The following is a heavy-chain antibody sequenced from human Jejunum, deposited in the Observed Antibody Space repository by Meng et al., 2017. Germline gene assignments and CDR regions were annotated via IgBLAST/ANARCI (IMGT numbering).Heavy chain of an antibody. CDR1: GFTFSDSA. CDR2: IRSKANSYAT. V-gene: IGHV3-73*02. J-gene: IGHJ4*02. CDR3: TRQIEQHGGYFDY. Sequence: EVQVVEAGGGLVPPGGSLKLSCAVSGFTFSDSAIHWVRQASGKGLEWVGRIRSKANSYATAYAVSVKGRVTVSRDDSKNTAYLQMNSLKTDDTAVYYCTRQIEQHGGYFDYWGQGALVTVSS. D-gene: IGHD1/OR15-1a*01.